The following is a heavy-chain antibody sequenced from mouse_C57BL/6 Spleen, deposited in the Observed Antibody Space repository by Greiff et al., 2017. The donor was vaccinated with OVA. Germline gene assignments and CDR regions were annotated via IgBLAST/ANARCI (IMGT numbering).Heavy chain of an antibody. CDR2: IRSKSNNYAT. CDR1: GFSFNTYA. J-gene: IGHJ2*01. V-gene: IGHV10-1*01. CDR3: VRQRGNYVDY. Sequence: EVQLQESGGGLVQPKGSLKLSCAASGFSFNTYAMNWVRQAPGKGLEWVARIRSKSNNYATYYADSVKDRFTISRDDSESMLYLQMNNLKTEDTAMYYCVRQRGNYVDYWGQGTTLTVSS.